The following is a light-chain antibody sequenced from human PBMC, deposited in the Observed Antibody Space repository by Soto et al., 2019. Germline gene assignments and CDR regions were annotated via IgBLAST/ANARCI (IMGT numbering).Light chain of an antibody. J-gene: IGKJ2*01. CDR2: GAS. CDR1: QSVSSY. Sequence: EIVLTQSPATLSLSPGERATLSCRASQSVSSYLAWYQQKPGQAPRLLIYGASNRATGIPARFSGSGSGTAFTLPGSNLEPEDFAVYYCQHRGKWPRTFGQGTKLDSK. V-gene: IGKV3-11*01. CDR3: QHRGKWPRT.